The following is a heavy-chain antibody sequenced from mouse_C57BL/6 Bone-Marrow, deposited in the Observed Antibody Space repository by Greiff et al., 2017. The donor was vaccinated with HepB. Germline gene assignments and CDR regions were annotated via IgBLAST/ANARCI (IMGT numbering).Heavy chain of an antibody. CDR1: GYTFTSYW. Sequence: QVQLKQPGAELVKPGASVKLSCKASGYTFTSYWMQWVKQRPGQGLEWIGEIDPSDSYTNYNQKFKGKATLTVDASSSTAYMQLSSLTSEDSAVYYCARGSLFYAMDYWGQGTSVTVSS. CDR2: IDPSDSYT. J-gene: IGHJ4*01. V-gene: IGHV1-50*01. CDR3: ARGSLFYAMDY.